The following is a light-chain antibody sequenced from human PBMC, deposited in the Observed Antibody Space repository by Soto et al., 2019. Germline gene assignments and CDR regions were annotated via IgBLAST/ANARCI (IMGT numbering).Light chain of an antibody. V-gene: IGKV1-5*03. CDR2: KAS. CDR3: QQYDSYPFT. CDR1: QSINNL. Sequence: DIQMTQSPSTLSASEGDRVTITCRASQSINNLLAWYQQKPGKAPKLLISKASNLKSGVPSRFSGTGSGTEFTLTISSLQPDDFASYYCQQYDSYPFTFGGGTKVEL. J-gene: IGKJ4*01.